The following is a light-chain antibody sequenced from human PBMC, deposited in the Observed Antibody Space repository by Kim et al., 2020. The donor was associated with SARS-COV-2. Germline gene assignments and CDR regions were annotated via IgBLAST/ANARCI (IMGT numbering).Light chain of an antibody. J-gene: IGKJ2*01. CDR3: HQYYTTPHT. Sequence: DIVMTQSPDSLAVSLGETATINCKSSQRILYSPHNKEYLAWYQQKPGQPPKLLIYWASTRGSGVPDRFSASGSGTDFTLTISSLQAEDVAVYYFHQYYTTPHTFGQGTRLEI. CDR1: QRILYSPHNKEY. CDR2: WAS. V-gene: IGKV4-1*01.